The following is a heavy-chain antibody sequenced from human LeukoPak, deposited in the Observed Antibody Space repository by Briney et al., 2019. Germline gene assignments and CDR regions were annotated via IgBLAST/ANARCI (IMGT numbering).Heavy chain of an antibody. J-gene: IGHJ3*01. CDR1: GFIFRIYA. D-gene: IGHD3-16*01. V-gene: IGHV3-23*01. Sequence: GGSLRLSCAASGFIFRIYAMKWVRQAPGKGLEWVAGISDSGDRKDYADSVKGRFAISRDNSKNTLSLQMNSLRAEDTALYYCAKHRPPYYEGDVFDVWGQGTMVTVSS. CDR2: ISDSGDRK. CDR3: AKHRPPYYEGDVFDV.